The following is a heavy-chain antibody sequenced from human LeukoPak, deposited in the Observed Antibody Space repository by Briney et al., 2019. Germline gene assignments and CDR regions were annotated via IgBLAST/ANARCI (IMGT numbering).Heavy chain of an antibody. CDR3: ARYGKATITLYYFDY. J-gene: IGHJ4*02. V-gene: IGHV4-34*01. D-gene: IGHD5-12*01. Sequence: SETLSLTCAVYGGSFSGYYWSWIRQPPGKGLEWIAEINHSGSTNYNPSPKSRVTIPVDTSKKQFSMKLSSVPAEDPAVYYCARYGKATITLYYFDYWGQGTLVTVSS. CDR2: INHSGST. CDR1: GGSFSGYY.